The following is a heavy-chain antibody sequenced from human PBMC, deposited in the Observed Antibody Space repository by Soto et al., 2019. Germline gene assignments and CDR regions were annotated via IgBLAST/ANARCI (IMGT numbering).Heavy chain of an antibody. D-gene: IGHD2-15*01. J-gene: IGHJ4*02. CDR1: GGSISNGYYY. CDR3: ARWVEVSLHSFDS. CDR2: IYHSGRT. Sequence: SETLSLTCTVSGGSISNGYYYWRWVRQNPGKGLEWIGHIYHSGRTYYNPSLKSRVTISVDTSKNQFSLNLSSVTAADTAVYYRARWVEVSLHSFDSWGQGTPVTVSS. V-gene: IGHV4-31*03.